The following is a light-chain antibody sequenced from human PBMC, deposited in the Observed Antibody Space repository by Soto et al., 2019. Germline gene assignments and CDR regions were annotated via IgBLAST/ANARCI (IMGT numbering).Light chain of an antibody. V-gene: IGKV3-15*01. Sequence: EIVMTQSPATLPVSPGERATLSCRASQSVSSNLAWYQQKPGQAPRFLIYGASTRATGIPAWFSGSGSGTEFTLTISSLQSEDFAVYYCQQYDNWPLTFGGGTKVEIK. CDR1: QSVSSN. CDR3: QQYDNWPLT. J-gene: IGKJ4*01. CDR2: GAS.